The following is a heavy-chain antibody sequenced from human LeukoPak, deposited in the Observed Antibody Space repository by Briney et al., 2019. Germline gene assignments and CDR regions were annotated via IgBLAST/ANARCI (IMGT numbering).Heavy chain of an antibody. CDR3: ARPTVTTDYYGMDV. V-gene: IGHV1-46*01. J-gene: IGHJ6*02. D-gene: IGHD4-17*01. CDR1: GYTFTSYG. Sequence: ASVKVSCKASGYTFTSYGISWVRQAPGQGLEWMGIINPSGGSTSYAQKFQGRVTMTRDTSTSTVYMELSSLRSEDTAVYYCARPTVTTDYYGMDVWGQGTTVTVSS. CDR2: INPSGGST.